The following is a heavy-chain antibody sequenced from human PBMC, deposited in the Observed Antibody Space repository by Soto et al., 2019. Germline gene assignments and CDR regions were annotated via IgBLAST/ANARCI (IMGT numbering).Heavy chain of an antibody. CDR3: ARTHSGSYYSVFNY. V-gene: IGHV4-38-2*01. Sequence: SETLSLTCVVSNFSISSGSYWGWIRQSPGKGLEWIASIYRSGTTSYNPSLKSRVTISVDPSKNQFSLMLTAVTAADTAVYYCARTHSGSYYSVFNYWGRGSLVTVS. J-gene: IGHJ4*02. CDR1: NFSISSGSY. D-gene: IGHD1-26*01. CDR2: IYRSGTT.